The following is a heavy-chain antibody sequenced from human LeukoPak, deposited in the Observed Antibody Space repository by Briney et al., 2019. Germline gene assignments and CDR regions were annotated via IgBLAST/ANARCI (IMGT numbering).Heavy chain of an antibody. Sequence: KPSETLSLTCAVYGGSFSNYYWSWIRQSPGKGLEWIGDNYHTGSTTYNPSLKSRVTISVDTSKNQFSLSLSSVTAADTAIYYCARVGYPTQRRVLSAVTIPTAGAFDVWGQGTLVTVSS. CDR1: GGSFSNYY. J-gene: IGHJ3*01. CDR3: ARVGYPTQRRVLSAVTIPTAGAFDV. V-gene: IGHV4-34*01. D-gene: IGHD4-17*01. CDR2: NYHTGST.